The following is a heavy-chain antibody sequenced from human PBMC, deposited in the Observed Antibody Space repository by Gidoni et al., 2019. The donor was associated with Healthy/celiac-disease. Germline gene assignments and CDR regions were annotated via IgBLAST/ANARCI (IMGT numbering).Heavy chain of an antibody. CDR1: GYTFTSYG. CDR2: ISAYNGNT. J-gene: IGHJ3*02. Sequence: QLVQSGAEVKKPGASVKVSCKASGYTFTSYGISWVRQAPGQGLEWMGWISAYNGNTNYAQKLQGRVTMTTDTSTSTAYMELRSLRSDDTAVYYCARHDINMCGGDCYLQAFDIWGQGTMVTVSS. D-gene: IGHD2-21*02. V-gene: IGHV1-18*01. CDR3: ARHDINMCGGDCYLQAFDI.